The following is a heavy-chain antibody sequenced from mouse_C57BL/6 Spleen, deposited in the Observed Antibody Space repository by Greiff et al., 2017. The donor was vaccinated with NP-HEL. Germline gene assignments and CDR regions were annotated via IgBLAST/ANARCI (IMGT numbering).Heavy chain of an antibody. V-gene: IGHV2-2*01. J-gene: IGHJ4*01. CDR3: ARSPPYYDYSYYAMDY. Sequence: QVQLQQSGPGLVQPSQSLSITCTVSGFSLTSYGVHWVRQSPGKGLEWLGVIWSGGSTDYNAAFISRLSISKDNSKSQVFFKMNSLQADDTAIYYCARSPPYYDYSYYAMDYWGQGTSVTVSS. D-gene: IGHD2-4*01. CDR2: IWSGGST. CDR1: GFSLTSYG.